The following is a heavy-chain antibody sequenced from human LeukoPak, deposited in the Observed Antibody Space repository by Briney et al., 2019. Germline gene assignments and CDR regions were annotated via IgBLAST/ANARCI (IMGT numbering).Heavy chain of an antibody. Sequence: PSETLSLTCTVSGGSISTNNYYWGWIRQPPGKGLEWIGSISYSGTTYYNPSPKSRVTISIDTSRNQFSLKVTSVTAADTAVYYCALVAVAGTRVYWGQGTLVTVSS. J-gene: IGHJ4*02. CDR1: GGSISTNNYY. CDR3: ALVAVAGTRVY. V-gene: IGHV4-39*07. D-gene: IGHD6-19*01. CDR2: ISYSGTT.